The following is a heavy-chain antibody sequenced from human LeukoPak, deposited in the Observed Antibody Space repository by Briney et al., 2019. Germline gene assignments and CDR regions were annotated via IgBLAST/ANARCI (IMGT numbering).Heavy chain of an antibody. CDR2: ISKDGSNK. V-gene: IGHV3-30*18. J-gene: IGHJ4*02. D-gene: IGHD1-1*01. CDR1: GFTFSSYP. CDR3: AKRGGDGRPYFFDY. Sequence: PGRSLRLSCEASGFTFSSYPMHWVRQAPGKGLEWVAAISKDGSNKYYADSVRGRYTISRDTSKNTLYLEMNSLSGEDTAVYYCAKRGGDGRPYFFDYWGQGTLVTVSS.